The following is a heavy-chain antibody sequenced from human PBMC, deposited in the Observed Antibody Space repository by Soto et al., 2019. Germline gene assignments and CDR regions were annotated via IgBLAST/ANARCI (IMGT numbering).Heavy chain of an antibody. CDR2: IYYSGST. D-gene: IGHD2-21*02. J-gene: IGHJ4*02. Sequence: PSETLSLTCTVSGGSISSYYWSWIRQPPGKGLEWIGYIYYSGSTNYNPSLKCRVTISVDTSKNQFSLKLSSVTAADTALYFCARQRTSVVTQAYFDVWGPGSLVTVSS. CDR3: ARQRTSVVTQAYFDV. CDR1: GGSISSYY. V-gene: IGHV4-59*08.